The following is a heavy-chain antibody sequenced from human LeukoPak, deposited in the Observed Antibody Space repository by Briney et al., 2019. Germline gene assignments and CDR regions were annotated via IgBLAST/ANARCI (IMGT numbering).Heavy chain of an antibody. J-gene: IGHJ4*02. Sequence: GESLKISWKGSGYLFTSYWIAWGRQMPGKGLEWMGIIYPGYSNTKYSPSFQGQVTISADKSISTAYLQWSSLKASDTAMYYCARRSGSFQGDYNFDYWGQGTLVTVSS. CDR3: ARRSGSFQGDYNFDY. CDR2: IYPGYSNT. CDR1: GYLFTSYW. D-gene: IGHD1-26*01. V-gene: IGHV5-51*01.